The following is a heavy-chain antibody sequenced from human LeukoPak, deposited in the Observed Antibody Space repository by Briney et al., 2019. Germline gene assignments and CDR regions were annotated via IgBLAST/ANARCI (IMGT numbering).Heavy chain of an antibody. D-gene: IGHD4-17*01. CDR1: GGSISSSSYY. CDR2: IYYSGRT. V-gene: IGHV4-39*07. J-gene: IGHJ3*02. Sequence: PSETLSLTCTVSGGSISSSSYYWGWIRQPPGKGLEWIGSIYYSGRTYYNPSLKSRVTISVDTSKNQFSLKLSSVTAADTAVYYCARLGDGDFDAFDIWGQGTMVTVSS. CDR3: ARLGDGDFDAFDI.